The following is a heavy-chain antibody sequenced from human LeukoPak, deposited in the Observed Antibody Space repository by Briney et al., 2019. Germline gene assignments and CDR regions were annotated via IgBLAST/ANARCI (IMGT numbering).Heavy chain of an antibody. Sequence: GGSLRLSCAASGFTFSSYAMSWVRQAPGKGLEWVSAISGSGGSTYYADSVKGRFTISRNNSKNTLYLQMNSLRAEDTAVYYCAKDLGFYYDSSGLIEDYWGQGTLVTVSS. CDR1: GFTFSSYA. CDR2: ISGSGGST. J-gene: IGHJ4*02. D-gene: IGHD3-22*01. V-gene: IGHV3-23*01. CDR3: AKDLGFYYDSSGLIEDY.